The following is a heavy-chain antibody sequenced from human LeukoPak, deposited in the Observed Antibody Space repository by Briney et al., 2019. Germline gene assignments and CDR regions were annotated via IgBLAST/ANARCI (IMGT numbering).Heavy chain of an antibody. J-gene: IGHJ4*02. Sequence: GSLRLSCAASGFTFSIYAISWVRQAPGKGLEWVSAISGSGGSTYYADSVKGRFTISRDNSKNTLYLQMNSLRAEDTAVYYCARVDISVGATTPFDYWGQGTLVTVSS. V-gene: IGHV3-23*01. CDR3: ARVDISVGATTPFDY. CDR2: ISGSGGST. D-gene: IGHD1-26*01. CDR1: GFTFSIYA.